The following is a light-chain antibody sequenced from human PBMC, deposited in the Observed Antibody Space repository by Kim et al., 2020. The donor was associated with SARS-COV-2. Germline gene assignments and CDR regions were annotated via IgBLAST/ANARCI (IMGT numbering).Light chain of an antibody. CDR2: DAS. Sequence: IVLTQSPATLSVSPGERATLSCRASQSISSRLAWYQHKPGQAPRLLIYDASARATDIPDRFSGSGSGTEFTLTVRSLQSEDFAVYYCQQYSEWPLTFGGGTKLEI. CDR1: QSISSR. J-gene: IGKJ4*01. V-gene: IGKV3-15*01. CDR3: QQYSEWPLT.